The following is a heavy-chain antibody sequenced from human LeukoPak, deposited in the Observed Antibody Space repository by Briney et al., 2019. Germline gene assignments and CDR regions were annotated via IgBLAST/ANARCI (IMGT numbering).Heavy chain of an antibody. CDR3: AKDIEVFASGSYFDH. J-gene: IGHJ4*02. D-gene: IGHD3-10*01. CDR1: GFTFSNFA. CDR2: ISGRGDTI. Sequence: GGSLRLSCGASGFTFSNFALSWVRQAPGKGLEWVSSISGRGDTIYYVDSVRGRFTVSRDNSKNTLSLHMNRLRVEDTAVYYCAKDIEVFASGSYFDHWGQGTLVTASS. V-gene: IGHV3-23*01.